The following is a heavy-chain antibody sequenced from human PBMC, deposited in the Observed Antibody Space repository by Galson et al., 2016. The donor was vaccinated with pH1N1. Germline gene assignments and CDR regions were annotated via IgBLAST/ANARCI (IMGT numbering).Heavy chain of an antibody. J-gene: IGHJ6*02. Sequence: SLRLSCAASGFDFSQYGMHWIRQAPGLGLEWVAFLWLDGSNEFYIDSVKSRFTITRDNSKNILYLQMSSLRDEDTALYYCARDSAHDGKINDGLDAWGQGTRVTVSS. CDR2: LWLDGSNE. V-gene: IGHV3-33*01. CDR3: ARDSAHDGKINDGLDA. CDR1: GFDFSQYG. D-gene: IGHD4-23*01.